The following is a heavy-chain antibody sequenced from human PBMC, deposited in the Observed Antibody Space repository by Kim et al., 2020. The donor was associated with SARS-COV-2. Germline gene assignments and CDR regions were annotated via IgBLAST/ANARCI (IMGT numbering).Heavy chain of an antibody. CDR2: ISWNSGSI. CDR3: AKDRKPDYGGAFDI. J-gene: IGHJ3*02. V-gene: IGHV3-9*01. Sequence: GGSLRLSCAASGFTFDDYAMHWVRQAPGKGLEWVSGISWNSGSIGYADSVKGRFTISRDNAKNSLYLQMNSLRAEDTALYYCAKDRKPDYGGAFDIWGQG. CDR1: GFTFDDYA. D-gene: IGHD4-17*01.